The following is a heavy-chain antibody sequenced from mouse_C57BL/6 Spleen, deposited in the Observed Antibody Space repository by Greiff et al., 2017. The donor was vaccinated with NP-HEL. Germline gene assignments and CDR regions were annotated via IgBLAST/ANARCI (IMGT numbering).Heavy chain of an antibody. J-gene: IGHJ4*01. CDR1: GYTFTSYW. Sequence: QVQLKQPGAELVRPGSSVKLSCKASGYTFTSYWMHWVKQRPIQGLEWIGNIDPSDSETHYNQKFKDKATLTVDKSSSTAYMQLSSLTSEDSAVYYCARYEDYDYDGGYYYAMDYWGQGTSVTVSS. CDR2: IDPSDSET. D-gene: IGHD2-4*01. CDR3: ARYEDYDYDGGYYYAMDY. V-gene: IGHV1-52*01.